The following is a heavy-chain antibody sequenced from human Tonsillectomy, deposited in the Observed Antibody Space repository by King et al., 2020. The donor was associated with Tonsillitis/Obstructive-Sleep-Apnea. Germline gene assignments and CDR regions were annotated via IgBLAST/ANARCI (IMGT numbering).Heavy chain of an antibody. D-gene: IGHD6-19*01. CDR3: ARDNSSGWDFDY. CDR1: GDSVSRNSAA. CDR2: TYYRSKWYN. V-gene: IGHV6-1*01. J-gene: IGHJ4*02. Sequence: VQLQQSGPGRVKPSQTISLTCAISGDSVSRNSAAWNWIRQSPYIGPEWLGRTYYRSKWYNDYEVSVKSRITIHPDTSKNQFSLQLISVTPEDTAVYYCARDNSSGWDFDYWGQGTLVTVSS.